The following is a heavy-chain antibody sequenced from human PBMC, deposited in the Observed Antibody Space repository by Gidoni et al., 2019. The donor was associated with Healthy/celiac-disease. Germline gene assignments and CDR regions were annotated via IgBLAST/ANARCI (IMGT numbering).Heavy chain of an antibody. CDR3: ARGSRIAVAVNWFDP. J-gene: IGHJ5*02. D-gene: IGHD6-19*01. CDR1: GGSFSGYY. CDR2: INHSGST. Sequence: QVQLQQWGAGLLKPSETLSLTCAVYGGSFSGYYWSWIRQPPGKGLEWIGEINHSGSTNYNPSLKSRVTISVDTSKNQFSLKLSSVTAADTAVYYCARGSRIAVAVNWFDPWGQGTLVTVSS. V-gene: IGHV4-34*01.